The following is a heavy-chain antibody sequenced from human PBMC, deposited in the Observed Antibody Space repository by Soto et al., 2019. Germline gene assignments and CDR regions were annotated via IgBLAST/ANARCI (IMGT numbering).Heavy chain of an antibody. CDR1: GFTFSSYA. J-gene: IGHJ4*02. CDR2: ISGSGGST. D-gene: IGHD3-16*01. Sequence: GGSLRLSCVASGFTFSSYAMSWVRQAPGKGLEWVSAISGSGGSTYYADSVKGRFTISRDNSKNTLYLQMNSLRAEDTAVYYCAKETLAMITFGGVIDYWGQGTLVTVSS. V-gene: IGHV3-23*01. CDR3: AKETLAMITFGGVIDY.